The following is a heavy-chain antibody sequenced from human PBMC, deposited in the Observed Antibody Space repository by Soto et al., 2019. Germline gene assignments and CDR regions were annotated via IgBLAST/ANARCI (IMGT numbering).Heavy chain of an antibody. J-gene: IGHJ4*02. CDR2: IVVGSGYT. CDR1: GFTFISSI. D-gene: IGHD3-22*01. V-gene: IGHV1-58*01. CDR3: AAGPLYHYDGRLSNHIDY. Sequence: QMQLVQSGPEVKKPGTSVNVSCKASGFTFISSIVQWVRQARGQRLEWIGWIVVGSGYTNYAQKFQERVTITRDVSTSTAYMELTSLRSEDTAVYYCAAGPLYHYDGRLSNHIDYWGQGTLVTVSS.